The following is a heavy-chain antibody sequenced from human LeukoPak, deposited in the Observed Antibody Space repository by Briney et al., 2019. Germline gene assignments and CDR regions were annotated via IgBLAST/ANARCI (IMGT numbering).Heavy chain of an antibody. CDR1: GGSISSGDYH. CDR3: ARLHYDSSGYYYFDY. J-gene: IGHJ4*02. V-gene: IGHV4-30-4*01. Sequence: SETLSLTCTVSGGSISSGDYHWSWIRQPPGKGLEWIGYIYYSGSTYYNPSLKSRVTISVDTSKNQFSLKLSSVTAADTAVYYCARLHYDSSGYYYFDYWGQGTLVTVSS. CDR2: IYYSGST. D-gene: IGHD3-22*01.